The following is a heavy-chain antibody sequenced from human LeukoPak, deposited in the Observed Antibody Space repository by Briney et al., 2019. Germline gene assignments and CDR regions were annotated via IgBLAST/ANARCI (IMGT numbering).Heavy chain of an antibody. CDR1: GYTFTSYA. V-gene: IGHV1-3*01. Sequence: ASVKVSCKASGYTFTSYAMHWVRQAPGQRLEWMGWINAGNGNTKYSQKFQGRVTITRDTSASTAYMELGSLRSEDTAVYYCASHDSSGYYYIPNCWGQGTLVTVSS. D-gene: IGHD3-22*01. J-gene: IGHJ4*02. CDR3: ASHDSSGYYYIPNC. CDR2: INAGNGNT.